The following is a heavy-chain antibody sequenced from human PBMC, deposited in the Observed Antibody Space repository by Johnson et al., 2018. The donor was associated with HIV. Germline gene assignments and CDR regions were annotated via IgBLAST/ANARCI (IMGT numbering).Heavy chain of an antibody. CDR2: IYSGGST. J-gene: IGHJ3*02. D-gene: IGHD2-15*01. V-gene: IGHV3-NL1*01. CDR3: ARYLTEKTPNAFDI. CDR1: GFTFISYG. Sequence: QVQLVESGGGVVQPGGSLRLSCAASGFTFISYGMHWVRQAPGKGLEWVSVIYSGGSTYYADSVKGRFTISRDNSKNTLYLQMNSLRAEDTAVYYCARYLTEKTPNAFDIWGQGTMVTVSS.